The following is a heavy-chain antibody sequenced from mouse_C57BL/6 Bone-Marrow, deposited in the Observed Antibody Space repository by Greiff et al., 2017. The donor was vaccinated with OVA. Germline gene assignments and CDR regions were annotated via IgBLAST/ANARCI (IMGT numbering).Heavy chain of an antibody. D-gene: IGHD2-3*01. Sequence: QVQLQQPGAELVMPGASVKLSCKASGYTFTSYWMHWVKQRPGQGLEWIGEIDPSDSYTNYNQKFKGKSTLTVDKSSSTAYMQLSSLTSEDSAVYYCARDGSNLYWYFDVGGTGTTVTVSS. CDR3: ARDGSNLYWYFDV. CDR1: GYTFTSYW. J-gene: IGHJ1*03. CDR2: IDPSDSYT. V-gene: IGHV1-69*01.